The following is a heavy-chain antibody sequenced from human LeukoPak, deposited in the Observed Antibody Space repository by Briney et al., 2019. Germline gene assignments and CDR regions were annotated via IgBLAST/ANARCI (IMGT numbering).Heavy chain of an antibody. Sequence: PSETLSLTCTVSGYSIISDYYWGWLRQPPGKELEWIGSIYHTGTTYYNPSLRSRVTMSVDTSKNQFSLKMTSVTIADTAVYYCARHGWKTKSTWLDTWGQGSLVIVSS. D-gene: IGHD1-1*01. CDR1: GYSIISDYY. V-gene: IGHV4-38-2*02. J-gene: IGHJ5*02. CDR3: ARHGWKTKSTWLDT. CDR2: IYHTGTT.